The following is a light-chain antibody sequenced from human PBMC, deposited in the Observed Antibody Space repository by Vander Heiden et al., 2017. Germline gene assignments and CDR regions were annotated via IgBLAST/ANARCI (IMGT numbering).Light chain of an antibody. CDR2: SAF. CDR1: ETISSY. V-gene: IGKV1-39*01. Sequence: IKMTQSPSSLSASVGDRVTITCRASETISSYLNWYQQKPGKAPKLLIYSAFTLESGVPSRFSGSGSGTDFTFTISRLQPEDFATYYCQQSYSFPPTFGQGTKVEIK. J-gene: IGKJ1*01. CDR3: QQSYSFPPT.